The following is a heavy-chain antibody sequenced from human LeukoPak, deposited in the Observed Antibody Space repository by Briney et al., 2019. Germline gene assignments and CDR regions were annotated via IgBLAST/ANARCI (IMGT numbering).Heavy chain of an antibody. D-gene: IGHD6-13*01. CDR2: INGGNGNT. CDR1: GYTFTSYA. CDR3: ARDHGPEQQLTPDY. V-gene: IGHV1-3*01. J-gene: IGHJ4*02. Sequence: AASVKVSCKASGYTFTSYAMHWVRQAPGQRLEWMAWINGGNGNTKYSQKFQGRVTITRDTSASTVYMELSSLRSEDTAVYYCARDHGPEQQLTPDYWGQGTLVTVSS.